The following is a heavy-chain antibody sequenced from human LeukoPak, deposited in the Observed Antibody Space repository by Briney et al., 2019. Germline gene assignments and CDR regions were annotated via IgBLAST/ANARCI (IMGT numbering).Heavy chain of an antibody. Sequence: PGGSLRLSCAASGFTFSSYAMHWVRQAPGKGLEWFSGISWNSGSIGYADSVKGRFTISRDNAKNSLYLQMNSLRAEDMALYYCAKDITASGTHGLGAFDIWGQGTMVTVSS. CDR3: AKDITASGTHGLGAFDI. J-gene: IGHJ3*02. CDR2: ISWNSGSI. V-gene: IGHV3-9*03. CDR1: GFTFSSYA. D-gene: IGHD1-1*01.